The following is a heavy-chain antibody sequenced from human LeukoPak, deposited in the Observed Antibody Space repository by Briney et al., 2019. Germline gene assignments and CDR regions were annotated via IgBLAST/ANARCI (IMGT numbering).Heavy chain of an antibody. J-gene: IGHJ2*01. D-gene: IGHD4-11*01. V-gene: IGHV4-4*07. Sequence: DPSETLSLTCTVSGGSISSYYWSWIRQPAGKGLEWIGRIYTSGSTNYNPSLKSRVTMSVDTSKNQFSLKLSSVTAADTAVYYCARARTMTTPHKFDLWGRGTLVTVSS. CDR1: GGSISSYY. CDR3: ARARTMTTPHKFDL. CDR2: IYTSGST.